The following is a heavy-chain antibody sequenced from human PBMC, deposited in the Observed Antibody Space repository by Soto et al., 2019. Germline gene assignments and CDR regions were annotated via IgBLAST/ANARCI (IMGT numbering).Heavy chain of an antibody. Sequence: PGGSLRLSCAASGFTVTNYEISWVRQAPGKGLEWFSYINSGGTSIKYADSVKGRFTISRDNARNSLYLQMNSLRDEDTAVYYCARENYGDAFDFWGQGALVTVYS. D-gene: IGHD4-17*01. V-gene: IGHV3-48*03. J-gene: IGHJ4*02. CDR2: INSGGTSI. CDR3: ARENYGDAFDF. CDR1: GFTVTNYE.